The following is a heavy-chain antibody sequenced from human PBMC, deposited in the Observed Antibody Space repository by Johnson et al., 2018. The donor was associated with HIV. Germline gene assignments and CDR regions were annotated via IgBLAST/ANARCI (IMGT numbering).Heavy chain of an antibody. V-gene: IGHV3-20*04. CDR2: IDWNGCRQ. J-gene: IGHJ3*02. CDR3: ARQHNYDSSGQGGGLDI. Sequence: VQLVESGGGVVRPGGSLRLSCAASGFTFDDYGMSWVRQAPGKGLEWVSGIDWNGCRQGYVDSVKGRFTISRDNAKNSLYLEMNSLRAEDTALYYCARQHNYDSSGQGGGLDIWGQGTMVTVSS. CDR1: GFTFDDYG. D-gene: IGHD3-22*01.